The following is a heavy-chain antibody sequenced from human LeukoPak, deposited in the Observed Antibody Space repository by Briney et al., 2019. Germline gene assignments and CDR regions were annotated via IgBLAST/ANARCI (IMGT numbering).Heavy chain of an antibody. CDR1: GFTFSSYV. V-gene: IGHV3-30-3*01. CDR3: ARLAYCGGDCYPGSRDFDY. D-gene: IGHD2-21*02. CDR2: ISYDGSNK. J-gene: IGHJ4*02. Sequence: GGSLRLSCAASGFTFSSYVMHWVRQAPGKGLEWVAVISYDGSNKYYADSVKGRFTISRDNSKNTLYLQMNSLRAEDTAVYYCARLAYCGGDCYPGSRDFDYWGQGTLVTVSS.